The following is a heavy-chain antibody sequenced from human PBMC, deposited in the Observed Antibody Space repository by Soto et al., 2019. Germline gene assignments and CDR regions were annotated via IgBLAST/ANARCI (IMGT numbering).Heavy chain of an antibody. V-gene: IGHV1-69*06. J-gene: IGHJ6*02. CDR2: IIPSFGTA. Sequence: SVKVSCKASGDTFNSYAISWVRQAPGQGLEWMGGIIPSFGTANYAQKLQGRVTITADKSTSTAYMELSGLRSEDTALYYCARYSIAAHRDYYYGMDVWGQGTTVTVSS. D-gene: IGHD6-6*01. CDR3: ARYSIAAHRDYYYGMDV. CDR1: GDTFNSYA.